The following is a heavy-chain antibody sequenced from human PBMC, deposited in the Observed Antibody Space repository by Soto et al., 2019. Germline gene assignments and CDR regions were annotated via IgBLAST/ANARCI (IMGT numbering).Heavy chain of an antibody. Sequence: EVQLLESGGGLVQPGGSLRLSCAASGFTFSSYAMSWVRQAPGKGLEWVSAISGSGGSTYYADSVKGRFTISRDNSKNTLYLQMNSLRAEYTAVYYCANAGKPNGAMITFGGVPDYYFDYWGQGALVTVSS. CDR1: GFTFSSYA. J-gene: IGHJ4*02. CDR3: ANAGKPNGAMITFGGVPDYYFDY. D-gene: IGHD3-16*01. V-gene: IGHV3-23*01. CDR2: ISGSGGST.